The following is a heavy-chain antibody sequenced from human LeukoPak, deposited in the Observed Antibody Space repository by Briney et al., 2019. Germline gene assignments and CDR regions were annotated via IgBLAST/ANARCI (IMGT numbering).Heavy chain of an antibody. CDR2: ISYGATDM. CDR3: ARDMAVAGKRTNYYGMDV. CDR1: GFTFSRSG. V-gene: IGHV3-30*03. J-gene: IGHJ6*02. D-gene: IGHD6-19*01. Sequence: GGSLRLSCAASGFTFSRSGMHWVRQAPGKGLEWVAIISYGATDMSYADSVKGRFTISRDNSKNTLYLQMNSLRAEDTAVYYCARDMAVAGKRTNYYGMDVWGQGTTVTVSS.